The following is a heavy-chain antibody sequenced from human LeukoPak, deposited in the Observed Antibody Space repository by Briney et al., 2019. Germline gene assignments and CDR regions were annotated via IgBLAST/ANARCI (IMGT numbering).Heavy chain of an antibody. CDR2: ISSSGSTI. CDR3: ARVPWYYGSGSYGGGPYFDY. J-gene: IGHJ4*02. V-gene: IGHV3-48*03. CDR1: GFTFSSYE. D-gene: IGHD3-10*01. Sequence: PGGSLRLSCAASGFTFSSYEMNRVRQAPGKGLEWVSYISSSGSTIYYADSVKGRFTISRDNAKNSLYLQMNSLRAEDTAVYYCARVPWYYGSGSYGGGPYFDYWGQGTLVTVSS.